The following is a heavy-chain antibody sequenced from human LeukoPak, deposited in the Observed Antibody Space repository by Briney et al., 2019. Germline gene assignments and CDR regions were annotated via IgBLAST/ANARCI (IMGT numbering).Heavy chain of an antibody. J-gene: IGHJ4*02. Sequence: SETLILTCAAYGGSFSCYYWSWLRQPPGKGLEWIGEINHNGSTNYNPSLESRVTISVDTSKNQFSLKLSTVTAADTAMYYCASIYDYNIGDYWGQGTLVTVSS. D-gene: IGHD4-11*01. V-gene: IGHV4-34*01. CDR3: ASIYDYNIGDY. CDR1: GGSFSCYY. CDR2: INHNGST.